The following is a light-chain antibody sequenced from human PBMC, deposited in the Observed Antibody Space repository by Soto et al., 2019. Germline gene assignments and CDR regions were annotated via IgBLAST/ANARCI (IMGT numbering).Light chain of an antibody. CDR2: EVT. J-gene: IGLJ1*01. CDR3: NSYVGSNNYV. CDR1: SSDVGRYNY. Sequence: QSVLTQPPSASGSPGQSVTISCIGTSSDVGRYNYVSWYQHHPGKAPKLIIYEVTKRPSGVPERFSGSKSGNTASLTVSGLQADDEADYYCNSYVGSNNYVFGTGTKLTVL. V-gene: IGLV2-8*01.